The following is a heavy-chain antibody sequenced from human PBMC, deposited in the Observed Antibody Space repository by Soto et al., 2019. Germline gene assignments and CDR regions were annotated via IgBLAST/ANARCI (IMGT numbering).Heavy chain of an antibody. CDR3: AKIVVVPAARNYYYYMDV. D-gene: IGHD2-2*01. V-gene: IGHV4-39*01. CDR2: IYYSGST. CDR1: GGSISSSSYY. J-gene: IGHJ6*03. Sequence: PSETLSLTCTVSGGSISSSSYYWGWIRQPPGKGLEWIGSIYYSGSTYYNPSLKSRVTISVDTSKNQFSLKLSSVTAADTAVYYCAKIVVVPAARNYYYYMDVWGKGTTVTVSS.